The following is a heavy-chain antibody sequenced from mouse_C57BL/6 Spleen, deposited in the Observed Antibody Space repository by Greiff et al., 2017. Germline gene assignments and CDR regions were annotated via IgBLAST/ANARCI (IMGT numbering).Heavy chain of an antibody. CDR1: GYTFTSYW. V-gene: IGHV1-72*01. CDR3: DRVLLRAMDY. CDR2: IHPNSGGT. Sequence: VQLQQPGAELVKPGASVKMSCKASGYTFTSYWMHWVKQRPGRGLEWIGRIHPNSGGTKYNQKVKSTATLTVDKSSSTDYIQLSCLTSADSAVYDCDRVLLRAMDYWGQGTSVTVSS. D-gene: IGHD1-1*01. J-gene: IGHJ4*01.